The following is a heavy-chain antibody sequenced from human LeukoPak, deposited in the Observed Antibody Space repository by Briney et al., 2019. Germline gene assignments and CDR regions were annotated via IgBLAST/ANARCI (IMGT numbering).Heavy chain of an antibody. D-gene: IGHD3-3*01. CDR1: GGSFSGYY. J-gene: IGHJ4*02. Sequence: PSETLSLTCAVYGGSFSGYYWSWIRQPPGKGLEWIGEINHSGSTNYNPSLKSRVTISVDTSKNQFSLKLSSVTAADTAVYYCARAPDFWSGFDYWGQGTLVTVSS. V-gene: IGHV4-34*01. CDR3: ARAPDFWSGFDY. CDR2: INHSGST.